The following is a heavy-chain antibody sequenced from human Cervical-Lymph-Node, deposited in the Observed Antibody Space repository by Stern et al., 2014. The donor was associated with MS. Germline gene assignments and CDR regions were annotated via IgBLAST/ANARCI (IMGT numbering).Heavy chain of an antibody. D-gene: IGHD6-19*01. Sequence: QVQLVQSGTEVKKPGASVNVSCEASGYTFTSYYMHWIRQAPGQGLEWMGVINSSGGTTNYAQKFRGRVTLTRETSTRTVYLELSNLTSEDTAVYYCVRRIAKAGIPFDYWGQGTLVTVSS. CDR1: GYTFTSYY. V-gene: IGHV1-46*01. J-gene: IGHJ4*02. CDR2: INSSGGTT. CDR3: VRRIAKAGIPFDY.